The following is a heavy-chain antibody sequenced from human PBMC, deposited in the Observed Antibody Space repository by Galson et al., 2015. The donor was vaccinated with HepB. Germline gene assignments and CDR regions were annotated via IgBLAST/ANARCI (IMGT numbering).Heavy chain of an antibody. V-gene: IGHV1-18*01. Sequence: SVKVSCKASGYSFNNYAITWVRQAPGHGLQWMGWISGYNGNTMYAQEFQGRVTSTIDTSTTTASMEVNRLTSDDTAMYYCARDLAAETTDAFDVWGQGTMVTVSS. CDR1: GYSFNNYA. CDR3: ARDLAAETTDAFDV. J-gene: IGHJ3*01. CDR2: ISGYNGNT. D-gene: IGHD6-13*01.